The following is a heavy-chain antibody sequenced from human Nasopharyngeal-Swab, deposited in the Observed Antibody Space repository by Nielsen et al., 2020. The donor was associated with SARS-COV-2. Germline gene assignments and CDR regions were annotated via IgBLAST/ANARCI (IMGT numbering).Heavy chain of an antibody. Sequence: GESLKISCAASGISFSSYGMHWVRQAPGKGLEWVAVISYDGSQKYYVDSVKGRFTISRDNSKNTLYLQMDSLRGEDTAVYYCARDAPAHYGAFYWGRGTLVTVSS. V-gene: IGHV3-30*03. CDR1: GISFSSYG. CDR2: ISYDGSQK. D-gene: IGHD4-17*01. CDR3: ARDAPAHYGAFY. J-gene: IGHJ4*02.